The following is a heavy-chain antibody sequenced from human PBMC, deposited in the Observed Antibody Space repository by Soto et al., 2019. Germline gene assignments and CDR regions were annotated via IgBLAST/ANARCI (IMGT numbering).Heavy chain of an antibody. D-gene: IGHD3-22*01. CDR2: IWYDGSNK. Sequence: GGSLRLSCAASGFTFSSYGMHWVRQAPGKGLEWVAVIWYDGSNKYYADSVKGRFTISRDNSKNTLYLQMNSLRAEDTAVYYCASLDSSGYYSDFDYWGQGTLVTVSS. CDR3: ASLDSSGYYSDFDY. V-gene: IGHV3-33*01. J-gene: IGHJ4*02. CDR1: GFTFSSYG.